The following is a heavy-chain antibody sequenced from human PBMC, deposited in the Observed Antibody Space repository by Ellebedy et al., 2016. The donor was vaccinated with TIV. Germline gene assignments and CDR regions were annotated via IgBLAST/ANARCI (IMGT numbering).Heavy chain of an antibody. CDR2: ISSSSSTI. J-gene: IGHJ4*02. CDR3: ARVEGYCSGGSCYSAHLFDY. Sequence: PGGSLRLSCAASGFTFSSYGMHWVRQAPGKGLEWVSYISSSSSTIYYADSVKGRFTISRDNAKNSLYLQMNSLREEDTAVYYCARVEGYCSGGSCYSAHLFDYWGQGTLVTVSS. V-gene: IGHV3-48*02. CDR1: GFTFSSYG. D-gene: IGHD2-15*01.